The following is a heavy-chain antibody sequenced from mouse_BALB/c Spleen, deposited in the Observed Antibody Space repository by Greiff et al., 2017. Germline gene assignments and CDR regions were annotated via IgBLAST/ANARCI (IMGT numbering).Heavy chain of an antibody. V-gene: IGHV5-6-4*01. CDR3: TRSRSYYAMDY. J-gene: IGHJ4*01. CDR1: GFTFSSYT. Sequence: EVQLVESGGGLVKPGGSLKLSCAASGFTFSSYTMSWVRQTPEKRLEWVATISSGGSYTYYPDSVKGRFTISRDNAKNTLYLQMSSLKSEDTAMYYCTRSRSYYAMDYWGQGTSVTVSS. D-gene: IGHD3-3*01. CDR2: ISSGGSYT.